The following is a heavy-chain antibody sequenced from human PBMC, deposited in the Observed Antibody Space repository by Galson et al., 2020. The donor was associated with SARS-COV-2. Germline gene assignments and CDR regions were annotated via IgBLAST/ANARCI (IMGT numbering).Heavy chain of an antibody. CDR1: GGSFSSYA. D-gene: IGHD3-3*01. J-gene: IGHJ4*02. V-gene: IGHV1-69*13. CDR3: ARSSTLYYDFWRPHEGAY. CDR2: IIPIFGTT. Sequence: SVKVSCKASGGSFSSYAISWVRQAPGQGLEWMGGIIPIFGTTNYAQKFQGRVTITADESTNTAYMELSSLRSEDTAVYYCARSSTLYYDFWRPHEGAYWGQGTLVTVSS.